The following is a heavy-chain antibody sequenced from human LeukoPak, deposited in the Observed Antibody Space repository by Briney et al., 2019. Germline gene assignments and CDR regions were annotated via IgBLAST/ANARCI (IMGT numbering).Heavy chain of an antibody. V-gene: IGHV1-46*01. Sequence: ASVTVSCTASGYTFTSYYIHWVRQAPGQGLEWMGMINPSGGAPSFAQKFQDRVTMTTDTSTSTAYMEVSSLRSEDTAVYYCARKVYASNDYYYEYYLDYWGQGTLVTVSS. CDR1: GYTFTSYY. J-gene: IGHJ4*02. CDR2: INPSGGAP. D-gene: IGHD3-22*01. CDR3: ARKVYASNDYYYEYYLDY.